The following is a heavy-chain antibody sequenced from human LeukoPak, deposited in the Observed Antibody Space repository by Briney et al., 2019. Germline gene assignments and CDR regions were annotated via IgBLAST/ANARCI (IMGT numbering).Heavy chain of an antibody. CDR3: ARDIEGEGYLDY. Sequence: GGSLRLSCAASGFTFSSYAMHWVRQAPGKGLEWVAVISYDGSNKYYADSVKGRFTISRDNSKNTLYLQMNSLRAEDTAVYYCARDIEGEGYLDYWGQGTLVTVSS. V-gene: IGHV3-30*04. CDR1: GFTFSSYA. D-gene: IGHD3-16*01. CDR2: ISYDGSNK. J-gene: IGHJ4*02.